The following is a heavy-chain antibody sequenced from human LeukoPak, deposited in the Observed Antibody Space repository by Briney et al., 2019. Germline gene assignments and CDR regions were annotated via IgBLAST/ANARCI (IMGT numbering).Heavy chain of an antibody. J-gene: IGHJ6*02. Sequence: GASVKVSCKASGYTFTNYGISWVRQAPGQGLEWMGWISAYNANTNYVQKFQGRVTMTTDSSTNTAYMELRSLRSDDTAVYYCARWYCGGGSCYSYYYGMDVWGQRTTVTVSS. D-gene: IGHD2-15*01. CDR3: ARWYCGGGSCYSYYYGMDV. V-gene: IGHV1-18*01. CDR1: GYTFTNYG. CDR2: ISAYNANT.